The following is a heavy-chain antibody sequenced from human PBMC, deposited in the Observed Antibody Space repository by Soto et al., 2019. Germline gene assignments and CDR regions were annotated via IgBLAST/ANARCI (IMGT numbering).Heavy chain of an antibody. CDR2: ISTYSGDT. J-gene: IGHJ5*02. D-gene: IGHD3-9*01. V-gene: IGHV1-18*01. Sequence: QVHLVQSGVEVKTPGASVRVSCQASGYTFFTYDISWVRQAPGQGLEWMGWISTYSGDTKYAQKFQCRVNMTTDTFTTTAYLELRSLRSDDTAVYYWSRHHGPTISENWFDPWGQGTLVTVSS. CDR3: SRHHGPTISENWFDP. CDR1: GYTFFTYD.